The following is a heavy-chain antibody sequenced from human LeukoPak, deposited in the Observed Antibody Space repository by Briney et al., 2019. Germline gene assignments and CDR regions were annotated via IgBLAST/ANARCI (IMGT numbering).Heavy chain of an antibody. CDR2: IYPGDSDT. CDR1: RYSFTSYW. J-gene: IGHJ6*03. D-gene: IGHD5-18*01. CDR3: ARHRGYSYGYVGLYYYYYMDV. V-gene: IGHV5-51*01. Sequence: GESLKISCKGSRYSFTSYWIGWVRQMPGKGLEWMGIIYPGDSDTRYSPSFQGQVTISADKSISTAYLQWSSLKASDTAMYYCARHRGYSYGYVGLYYYYYMDVWGKGTTVTISS.